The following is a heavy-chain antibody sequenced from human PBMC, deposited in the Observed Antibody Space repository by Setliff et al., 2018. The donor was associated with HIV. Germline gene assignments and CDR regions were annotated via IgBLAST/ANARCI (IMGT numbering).Heavy chain of an antibody. CDR2: IGSSNHGI. Sequence: PGGSLRLSCAASGFNFKTYGMTWVRQAPGKGLDWVAHIGSSNHGIHYTASVQGRFTVSRGDAKTSPYLQMNSLRAEDTAVYYCVRDPGGIFDAFDVWGQGTMVTVSS. J-gene: IGHJ3*01. V-gene: IGHV3-48*01. CDR1: GFNFKTYG. CDR3: VRDPGGIFDAFDV. D-gene: IGHD3-3*01.